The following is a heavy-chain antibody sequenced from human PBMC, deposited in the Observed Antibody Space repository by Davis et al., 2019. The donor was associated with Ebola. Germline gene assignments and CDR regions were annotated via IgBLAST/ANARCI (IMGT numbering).Heavy chain of an antibody. CDR3: TSSSPDY. V-gene: IGHV3-30*03. J-gene: IGHJ4*02. D-gene: IGHD6-6*01. Sequence: GESLKISCAASGFTFSSYWMHWVRQAPGKGLEWVGYMSYGGSHTSSIDSVKGRFTISRDNAKNSLYLQMNSLKTEDTAVYYCTSSSPDYWGQGTLVTVSS. CDR2: MSYGGSHT. CDR1: GFTFSSYW.